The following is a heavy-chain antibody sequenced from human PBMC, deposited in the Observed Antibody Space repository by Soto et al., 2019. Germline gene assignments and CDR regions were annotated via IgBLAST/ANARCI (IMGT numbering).Heavy chain of an antibody. CDR3: ARDLAYDILTGTPLDAFDI. D-gene: IGHD3-9*01. J-gene: IGHJ3*02. CDR1: GYTFTGYY. V-gene: IGHV1-2*02. Sequence: GASVKVSCKASGYTFTGYYMHWVRQAPGQGLEWMGWINPNSGGTNYAQKFQGRVTMTRDTSISTAYMELSRLRSDDTAVYYCARDLAYDILTGTPLDAFDIWGQGTMVTVS. CDR2: INPNSGGT.